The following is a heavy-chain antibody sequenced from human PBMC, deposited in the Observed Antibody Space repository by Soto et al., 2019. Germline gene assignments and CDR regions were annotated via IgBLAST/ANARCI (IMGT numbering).Heavy chain of an antibody. CDR2: INPSGGGT. CDR1: GYTFTSYY. D-gene: IGHD2-8*01. J-gene: IGHJ4*02. CDR3: ARPPYPGCINAVCYPLDY. Sequence: QVQLVQSGAEVKKPGASVKISCKASGYTFTSYYMHWVRQAPGQGLEWMGIINPSGGGTNYAQKPQGRVAMTRDTSTSTVYMELNSLRAEDTAVYYCARPPYPGCINAVCYPLDYWGQGTLVTVSS. V-gene: IGHV1-46*01.